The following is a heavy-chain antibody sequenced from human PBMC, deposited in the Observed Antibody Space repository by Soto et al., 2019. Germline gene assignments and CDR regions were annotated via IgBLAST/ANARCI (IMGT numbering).Heavy chain of an antibody. D-gene: IGHD3-22*01. J-gene: IGHJ4*02. CDR2: ISASDGST. CDR3: AKGPSSGHSRWVDY. CDR1: GFTFDSYA. Sequence: GRSLRLSCAASGFTFDSYAMSWVRQAPGKGLEWVSAISASDGSTYYADSVKGRFTISRDNSKSTLYLRMNSLRAEDTAVYYCAKGPSSGHSRWVDYWGQGTLVTVSS. V-gene: IGHV3-23*01.